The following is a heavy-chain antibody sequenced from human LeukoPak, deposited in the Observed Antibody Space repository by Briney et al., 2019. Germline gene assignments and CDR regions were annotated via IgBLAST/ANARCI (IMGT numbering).Heavy chain of an antibody. CDR1: GGTFSSYA. D-gene: IGHD2-21*02. J-gene: IGHJ4*02. CDR2: IIPIFGTA. V-gene: IGHV1-69*06. CDR3: ARDRGDYYFDY. Sequence: ASVKVSCKACGGTFSSYAISWVRQVPGQGLEWMGGIIPIFGTANYAQKFQGRVTITADKSTSTAYMELSSLRSEDTAVYYCARDRGDYYFDYWGQGTLVTVSS.